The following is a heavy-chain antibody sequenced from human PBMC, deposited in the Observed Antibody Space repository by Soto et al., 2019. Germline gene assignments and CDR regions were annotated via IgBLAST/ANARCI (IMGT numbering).Heavy chain of an antibody. V-gene: IGHV3-23*01. CDR3: AKGTYYYGSAPYYFDY. Sequence: GGSLRLSCAASGFTFSSYAMSWVRQAPGKGLEWVSGISDSGGSTYYADSVKGRFTISRDNSKNTLYLQMNSLRAEDTAVYYCAKGTYYYGSAPYYFDYWGQGTLVTVS. J-gene: IGHJ4*02. CDR2: ISDSGGST. D-gene: IGHD3-10*01. CDR1: GFTFSSYA.